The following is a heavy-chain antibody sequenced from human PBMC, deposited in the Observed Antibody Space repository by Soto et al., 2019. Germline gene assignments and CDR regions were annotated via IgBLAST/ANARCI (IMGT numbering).Heavy chain of an antibody. Sequence: QVQLVQSGAEVKKSGASVKVSCKASGYTFTSHDINWVRQATGQGLEWMGWMNPNSGNTDYAQKFQGRVTMTRNTSISTAYMALSSLRSEDTAVYYCARWDYGYYARFDYWGQGTLVTVSS. D-gene: IGHD4-17*01. CDR1: GYTFTSHD. V-gene: IGHV1-8*01. CDR3: ARWDYGYYARFDY. J-gene: IGHJ4*02. CDR2: MNPNSGNT.